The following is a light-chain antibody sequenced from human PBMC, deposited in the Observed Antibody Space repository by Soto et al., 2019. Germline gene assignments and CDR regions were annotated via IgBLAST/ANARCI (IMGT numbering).Light chain of an antibody. CDR2: DAS. J-gene: IGKJ2*01. V-gene: IGKV1-13*02. Sequence: AIQLTQSPSSLAASTGDRVTITCRASQGIASGLAWYQQKPGKAPKLLIQDASSLESGVPSSFSGSGSGTDFTLTISSLQPEDFATYHCQQVNSYPFTFGGGTKLEI. CDR1: QGIASG. CDR3: QQVNSYPFT.